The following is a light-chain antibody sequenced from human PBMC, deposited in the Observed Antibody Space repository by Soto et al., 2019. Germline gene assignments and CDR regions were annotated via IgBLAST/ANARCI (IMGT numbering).Light chain of an antibody. Sequence: EIVMTQSPATLSVSPGEGATLSCRASQSVSSKLAWYQQKPGQAPRLLIYGASTRATGIPARFSGSGSGTDFTLTINSLQPEDFATYYCQQLHSYPFTFGQGTRLEIK. V-gene: IGKV3-15*01. CDR1: QSVSSK. J-gene: IGKJ5*01. CDR2: GAS. CDR3: QQLHSYPFT.